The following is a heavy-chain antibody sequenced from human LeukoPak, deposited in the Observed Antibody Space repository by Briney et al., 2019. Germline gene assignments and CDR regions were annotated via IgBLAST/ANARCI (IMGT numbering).Heavy chain of an antibody. CDR2: ISGSGGST. CDR1: GFTFSSYA. J-gene: IGHJ5*02. CDR3: VKDLDYRDWFDP. V-gene: IGHV3-23*01. Sequence: AGGSLSLSCAASGFTFSSYAMSWVRQAPGKGLEWVSAISGSGGSTYYADSVKGRFTISRDNSKNTLYLQMSSLRAEGTAVYYCVKDLDYRDWFDPWGQGTLVTVSS. D-gene: IGHD4-11*01.